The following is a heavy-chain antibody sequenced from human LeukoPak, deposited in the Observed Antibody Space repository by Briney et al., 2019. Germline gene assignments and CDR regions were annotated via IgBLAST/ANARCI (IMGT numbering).Heavy chain of an antibody. J-gene: IGHJ4*02. V-gene: IGHV3-74*01. CDR2: INSDGSKT. CDR3: ARRIESYDFWSAYYTPDY. D-gene: IGHD3-3*01. Sequence: PGGSLRLSCAASGFTFSSCWMYWVRQAAGKGLVWVSRINSDGSKTRYADSVKGRFTIYRDNAKNTLYLQMNSLRAEDTAVYYCARRIESYDFWSAYYTPDYWGQGTLVTVSS. CDR1: GFTFSSCW.